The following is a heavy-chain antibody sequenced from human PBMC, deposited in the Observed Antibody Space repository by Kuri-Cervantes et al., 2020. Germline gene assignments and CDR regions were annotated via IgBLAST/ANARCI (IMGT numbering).Heavy chain of an antibody. CDR3: ARSSGVGSTVAGLGFDY. D-gene: IGHD6-19*01. CDR1: GYTFTSYY. Sequence: ASVKVSCKASGYTFTSYYMHWVRQAPGQGLEWMGIINPSGGSTSYAQKFQGRVTMTRDTSTSTIYMELSSLRSEDTAVYYCARSSGVGSTVAGLGFDYWGQGTQVTVSS. J-gene: IGHJ4*02. CDR2: INPSGGST. V-gene: IGHV1-46*01.